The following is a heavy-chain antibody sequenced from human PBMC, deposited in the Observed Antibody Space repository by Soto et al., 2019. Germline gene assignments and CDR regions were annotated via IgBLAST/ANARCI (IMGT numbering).Heavy chain of an antibody. CDR1: GFTFRSTA. J-gene: IGHJ6*02. D-gene: IGHD2-15*01. CDR3: ATGAYCSGGSCSDYYYYYYGMDL. CDR2: LVVGTGNT. Sequence: ASVKVSCKTSGFTFRSTAVQWVRQARGQRLEWIGWLVVGTGNTNYAQKFQQRVTISSDRSTNTVSMELSSLTSEDTAVYYCATGAYCSGGSCSDYYYYYYGMDLWGQGTTVTVSS. V-gene: IGHV1-58*01.